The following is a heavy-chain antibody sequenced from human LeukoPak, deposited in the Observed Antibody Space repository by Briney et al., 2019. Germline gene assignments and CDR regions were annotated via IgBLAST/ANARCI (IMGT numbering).Heavy chain of an antibody. CDR1: GFTFSSYS. V-gene: IGHV3-21*01. Sequence: GSPRLSCAAPGFTFSSYSMKWGRPAPGKGLGWGSSIFSKSSYIYYADSVKGRFTISRDNAKNSLYLQMNSLRAEDTAVYYCARDRRFYYDSSGYYLDAFDIWGQGTMVTVSS. CDR2: IFSKSSYI. J-gene: IGHJ3*02. CDR3: ARDRRFYYDSSGYYLDAFDI. D-gene: IGHD3-22*01.